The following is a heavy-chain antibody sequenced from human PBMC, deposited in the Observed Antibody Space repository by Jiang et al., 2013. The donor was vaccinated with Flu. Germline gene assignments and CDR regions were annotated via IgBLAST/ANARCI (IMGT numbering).Heavy chain of an antibody. CDR1: GFRFSSYV. D-gene: IGHD3-10*01. CDR2: ISYDGSDE. J-gene: IGHJ6*02. CDR3: ARGGSGFDYYYGMDV. Sequence: LLESGGGVVQPGRSLRLSCAATGFRFSSYVIHWVRQAPGKGLEWVAVISYDGSDEYYGDSVKGRFTISRDNSNNTLCLQMNSLRAEDTAVYFCARGGSGFDYYYGMDVWGHGTTVTVSS. V-gene: IGHV3-30*03.